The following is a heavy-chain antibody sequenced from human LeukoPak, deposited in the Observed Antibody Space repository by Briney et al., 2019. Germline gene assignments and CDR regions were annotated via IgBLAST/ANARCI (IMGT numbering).Heavy chain of an antibody. CDR2: INHSGST. D-gene: IGHD3-16*01. J-gene: IGHJ2*01. Sequence: SETLSLTCAVYSGSVSCYYWRWVRQPPGKGLEWIGEINHSGSTNYNPSLKSRVTISVDTSKNQFSLKLSSVTAADTAVYYCARGQFTFWYFDLWGRGTLVTVSS. CDR3: ARGQFTFWYFDL. CDR1: SGSVSCYY. V-gene: IGHV4-34*01.